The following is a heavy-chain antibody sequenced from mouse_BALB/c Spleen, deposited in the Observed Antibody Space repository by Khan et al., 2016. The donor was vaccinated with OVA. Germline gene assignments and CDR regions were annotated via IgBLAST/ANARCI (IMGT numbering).Heavy chain of an antibody. Sequence: VQLKESGPGLVAPSQSLSITCTVSGFSLTDYGVSWIRQPPGKGLEWLGVIWGGGSTYYNSVLKSRLNINKDNSMSQVFLKMNSLQTDDTAMYYCAKGGWSYYFALDYWGQGTSVTVSS. CDR3: AKGGWSYYFALDY. CDR2: IWGGGST. CDR1: GFSLTDYG. D-gene: IGHD2-3*01. V-gene: IGHV2-6-5*01. J-gene: IGHJ4*01.